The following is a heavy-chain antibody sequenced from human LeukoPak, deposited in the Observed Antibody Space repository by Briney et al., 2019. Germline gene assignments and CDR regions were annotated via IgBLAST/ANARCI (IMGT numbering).Heavy chain of an antibody. D-gene: IGHD6-13*01. CDR3: ARGGYSSSWYRLIDY. J-gene: IGHJ4*02. V-gene: IGHV4-59*01. Sequence: SETLSLTCTFSGGSISSYSWSWIRQPPGKGLEWIGYIYHSGSTNYNPSLKSRVIISVDTSKSQVALKLSSVTAADTAVYYCARGGYSSSWYRLIDYWGQGTLVTVSS. CDR1: GGSISSYS. CDR2: IYHSGST.